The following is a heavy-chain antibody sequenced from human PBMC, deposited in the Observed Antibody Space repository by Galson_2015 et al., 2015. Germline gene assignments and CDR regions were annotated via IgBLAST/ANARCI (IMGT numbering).Heavy chain of an antibody. J-gene: IGHJ5*02. CDR2: ISGSGGST. CDR3: AKDIGRSSSPIGNWFDP. D-gene: IGHD6-13*01. Sequence: SLRLSCAASGFTFSSYAMSWVRQAPGKGLEWVSAISGSGGSTYYADSVKGRFTISRDNSKNTLYLQMNSLRAEDTAVYYCAKDIGRSSSPIGNWFDPWGQGTLVTVSS. CDR1: GFTFSSYA. V-gene: IGHV3-23*01.